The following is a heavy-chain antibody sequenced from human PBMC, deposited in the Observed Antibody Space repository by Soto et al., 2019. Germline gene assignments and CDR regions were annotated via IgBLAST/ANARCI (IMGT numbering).Heavy chain of an antibody. J-gene: IGHJ4*02. CDR1: GYTFASYT. Sequence: ASVKVSCKASGYTFASYTINWVRQAPGQGLEWMGWISPYNGNTNYAQKFQGRVTMTMDTSISTAYMELSRLISDDTAVYYCARDLNGAVPAAVDYWGQGTLVTVSS. V-gene: IGHV1-2*02. CDR3: ARDLNGAVPAAVDY. D-gene: IGHD2-2*01. CDR2: ISPYNGNT.